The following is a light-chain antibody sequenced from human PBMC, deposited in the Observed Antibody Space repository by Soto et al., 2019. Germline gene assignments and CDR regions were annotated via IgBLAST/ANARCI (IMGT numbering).Light chain of an antibody. CDR1: SSNIGSNA. CDR2: YNN. V-gene: IGLV1-44*01. CDR3: AAWDDSLNGPV. Sequence: QSVLAQPPSASGTPGQGVTISCSGSSSNIGSNAVNWYQHLPRTAPKLLIYYNNRRPSGVPDRFSGSKSGTSASLAISGLQSQDEADYYCAAWDDSLNGPVFGGGTKLTVL. J-gene: IGLJ3*02.